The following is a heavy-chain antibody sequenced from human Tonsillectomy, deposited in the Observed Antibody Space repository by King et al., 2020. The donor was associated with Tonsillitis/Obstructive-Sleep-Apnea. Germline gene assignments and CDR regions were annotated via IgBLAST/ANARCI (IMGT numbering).Heavy chain of an antibody. Sequence: QLQESGPGLVKPSETLSLTCTVSCGSISSSGYYWGWIRQPPGKGLEWIGSIYYSGSTYYNPSLKSRVTISVDTSKNQFSLKLTYVTAADTALFYCARRQGYSSSLFDFWGQGTLVTVSS. CDR1: CGSISSSGYY. J-gene: IGHJ4*02. D-gene: IGHD6-13*01. CDR3: ARRQGYSSSLFDF. CDR2: IYYSGST. V-gene: IGHV4-39*01.